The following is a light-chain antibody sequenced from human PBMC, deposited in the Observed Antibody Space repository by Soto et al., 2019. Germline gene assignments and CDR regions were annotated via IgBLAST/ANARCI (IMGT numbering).Light chain of an antibody. Sequence: IQMTQSPSTLSASVGDRVTITCRASQGISSYLAWYQQKPGKAPKLLIYAASTLQSGVPSRFSGSGSGTDFTLTISCLQSEDFATYYCQQYYSYPPFTFGPGTKVDIK. V-gene: IGKV1-8*01. CDR2: AAS. J-gene: IGKJ3*01. CDR1: QGISSY. CDR3: QQYYSYPPFT.